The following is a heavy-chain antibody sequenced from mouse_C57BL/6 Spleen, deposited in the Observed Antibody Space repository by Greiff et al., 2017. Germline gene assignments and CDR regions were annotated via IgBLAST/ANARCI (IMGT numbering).Heavy chain of an antibody. CDR1: GYAFSSYW. CDR2: IYPGDGDT. CDR3: ARRDGYLDY. J-gene: IGHJ2*01. Sequence: QVQLQQSGAELVKPGASVKISCKASGYAFSSYWMYWVKQRPGKGLEWIGQIYPGDGDTNYNGKFKGKATLTADKSSSTAYMQLSSLTSEDSAVYFCARRDGYLDYGGQGTTLTVSS. D-gene: IGHD2-3*01. V-gene: IGHV1-80*01.